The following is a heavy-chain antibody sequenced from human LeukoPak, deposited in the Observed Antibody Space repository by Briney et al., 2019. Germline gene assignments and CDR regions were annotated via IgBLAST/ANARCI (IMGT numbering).Heavy chain of an antibody. CDR1: GFTFSSYW. Sequence: PGGSLRLSCAASGFTFSSYWMSWVRQAPGKGLEWVANIKQDGSEKYYVDSVKGRFTISRDNAKNSLYLQMNSLRAGDTAVYYCARYSSGWQYNWFDPWGQGTLVTVSS. J-gene: IGHJ5*02. D-gene: IGHD6-19*01. CDR3: ARYSSGWQYNWFDP. V-gene: IGHV3-7*01. CDR2: IKQDGSEK.